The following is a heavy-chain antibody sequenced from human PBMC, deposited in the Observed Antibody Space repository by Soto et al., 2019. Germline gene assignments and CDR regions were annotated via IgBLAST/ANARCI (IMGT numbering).Heavy chain of an antibody. J-gene: IGHJ2*01. CDR3: ARRNGDPIAVAGFFDL. V-gene: IGHV4-39*01. D-gene: IGHD6-19*01. Sequence: KPSETLSLTCTVSGGSISSSSYYWGWIRQPPGKGLEWIGSIYYSGSTYYNPSLKSRVTISVDTSKNQFSLKLSSVTAADTAVYYCARRNGDPIAVAGFFDLWGRGTLVTVSS. CDR1: GGSISSSSYY. CDR2: IYYSGST.